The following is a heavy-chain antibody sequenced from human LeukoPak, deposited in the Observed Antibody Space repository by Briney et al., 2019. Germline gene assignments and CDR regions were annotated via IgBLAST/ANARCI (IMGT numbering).Heavy chain of an antibody. J-gene: IGHJ3*01. CDR3: TREGYFHDSSGYENDALDV. V-gene: IGHV3-53*01. D-gene: IGHD3-22*01. CDR1: GFTVSTKY. CDR2: IRSDGTT. Sequence: PGGSLRLSCAASGFTVSTKYMAWVRQAPGKGLEWISVIRSDGTTSYADSVKGRFTISRDTYKSTLYLQMNTLTAEDTAVYYCTREGYFHDSSGYENDALDVWGQGTMVTVSS.